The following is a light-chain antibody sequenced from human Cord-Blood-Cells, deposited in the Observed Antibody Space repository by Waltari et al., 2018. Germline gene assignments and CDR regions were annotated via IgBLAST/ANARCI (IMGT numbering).Light chain of an antibody. Sequence: EIVLTQSPATLSLSPGERATLSCSASQSVSSYLAWYQQKPGQAPRLLIYDASNRATGIPARFSGSGSGTDCTLTISSLEPEDFAGEYCQQRSNWPLTFGGGTKVEIK. J-gene: IGKJ4*01. CDR2: DAS. CDR1: QSVSSY. V-gene: IGKV3-11*01. CDR3: QQRSNWPLT.